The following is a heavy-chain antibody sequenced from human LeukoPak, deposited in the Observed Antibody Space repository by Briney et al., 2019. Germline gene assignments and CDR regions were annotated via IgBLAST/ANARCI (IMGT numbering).Heavy chain of an antibody. Sequence: ASVKVSCKASGYTFTGYYMHWVRQAPGQGLEWMGWINPNSGGTNYAQKFQGRVTMTSDTSISTAYMELNRLRSDDTAVYYCARGDSSSWFFLEYWGQGTLVTVSS. CDR2: INPNSGGT. J-gene: IGHJ4*02. CDR1: GYTFTGYY. D-gene: IGHD6-13*01. CDR3: ARGDSSSWFFLEY. V-gene: IGHV1-2*02.